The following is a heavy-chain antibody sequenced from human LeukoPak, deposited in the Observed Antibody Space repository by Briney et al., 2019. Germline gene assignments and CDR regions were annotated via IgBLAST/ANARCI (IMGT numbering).Heavy chain of an antibody. CDR2: INAGNGNT. Sequence: ASVKVSCKASGYTFTSYAMHWVRQAPGQRLEWMGWINAGNGNTKYSQKFQGRVTITRDTSASTAYMELSSLRSEDTAVYYCARGGIGEPNWFDPWGQGTLVTVSS. V-gene: IGHV1-3*01. J-gene: IGHJ5*02. CDR3: ARGGIGEPNWFDP. D-gene: IGHD3-10*01. CDR1: GYTFTSYA.